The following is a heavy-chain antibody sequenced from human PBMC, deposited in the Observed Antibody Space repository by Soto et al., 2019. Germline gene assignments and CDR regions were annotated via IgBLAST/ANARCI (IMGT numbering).Heavy chain of an antibody. V-gene: IGHV5-10-1*01. CDR2: IDPSDSYT. J-gene: IGHJ6*02. D-gene: IGHD2-2*01. CDR3: ARSRVVPATDYYYYGMDV. CDR1: GYSFTSYW. Sequence: GESLKISCKGSGYSFTSYWISWVRQMPGKGLEWMGRIDPSDSYTNYSPSFQGHVTISADKSISTAYLQWSSLKASDTAMYYCARSRVVPATDYYYYGMDVWGQGTTVTVSS.